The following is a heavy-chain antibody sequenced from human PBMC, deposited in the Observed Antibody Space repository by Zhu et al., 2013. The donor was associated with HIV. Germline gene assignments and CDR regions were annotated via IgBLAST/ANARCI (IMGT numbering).Heavy chain of an antibody. CDR2: IIPIFGTI. D-gene: IGHD3-16*01. J-gene: IGHJ4*02. CDR1: GGTFSSYA. Sequence: QVQLVQSGADVKKPGSSVKVSCTVSGGTFSSYAMSWVRQAPGQGLEWLGGIIPIFGTIDYAREFRGRVTITADTSASTAYMELSSLRSEDTAVYYCSRRRTYDYVPAGDHWGQGTLVTVSS. V-gene: IGHV1-69*06. CDR3: SRRRTYDYVPAGDH.